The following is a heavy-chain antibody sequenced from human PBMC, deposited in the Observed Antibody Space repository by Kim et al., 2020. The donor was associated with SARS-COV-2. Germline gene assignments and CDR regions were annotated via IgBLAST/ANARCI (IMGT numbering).Heavy chain of an antibody. CDR3: VKGAWLDY. V-gene: IGHV3-23*01. CDR1: GFNFGTFD. D-gene: IGHD5-12*01. CDR2: MNAPDDNT. Sequence: GGSLRLSCVASGFNFGTFDMSWVRQAPGKGLNWVSVMNAPDDNTYYADSVKGRFTVSRDSARNMLYLQMNSLRADDTAVYYCVKGAWLDYWGPGTLVTVSS. J-gene: IGHJ4*02.